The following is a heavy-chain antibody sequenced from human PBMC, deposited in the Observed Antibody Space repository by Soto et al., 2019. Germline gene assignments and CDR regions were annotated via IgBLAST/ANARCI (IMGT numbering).Heavy chain of an antibody. CDR1: GGSISSSSYY. CDR2: IYYSGST. D-gene: IGHD5-18*01. CDR3: ARRGYSYGHYDY. V-gene: IGHV4-39*01. Sequence: SETLSLTCTVSGGSISSSSYYWGWIRQPPGGGLEWIANIYYSGSTYYNSPLKGRATISVDTSKNQFSLKLSSVTASDTAVYFCARRGYSYGHYDYWGQGTRVTVSS. J-gene: IGHJ4*02.